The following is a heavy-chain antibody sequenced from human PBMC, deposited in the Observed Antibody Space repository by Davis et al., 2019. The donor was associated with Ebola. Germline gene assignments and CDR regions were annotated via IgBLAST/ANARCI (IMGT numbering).Heavy chain of an antibody. D-gene: IGHD3-10*01. Sequence: GESLKISCEGSGYSFTTYWIAWVRQMPGKGLEYMGMIYPGDSDIRYSPSFRGQVTISADKSISTAYLQWSSLKASDTAMYYCARPMVRGARDAFDIWGQGTMVTVSS. CDR1: GYSFTTYW. V-gene: IGHV5-51*01. CDR3: ARPMVRGARDAFDI. CDR2: IYPGDSDI. J-gene: IGHJ3*02.